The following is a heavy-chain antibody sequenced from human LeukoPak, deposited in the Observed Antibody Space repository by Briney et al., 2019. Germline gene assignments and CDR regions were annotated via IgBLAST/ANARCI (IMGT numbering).Heavy chain of an antibody. V-gene: IGHV3-23*01. CDR1: GFTFSSYA. CDR3: AKCPEGSYLYCYFDY. D-gene: IGHD1-26*01. Sequence: GGSLRLSCAASGFTFSSYAMRWVRQAPGKGLEWVAAISGSGGSTYYADPVKGRFTISRDNSKNTLYLQMNSLRAEDTAVYYCAKCPEGSYLYCYFDYWGQGTLVTVSS. J-gene: IGHJ4*02. CDR2: ISGSGGST.